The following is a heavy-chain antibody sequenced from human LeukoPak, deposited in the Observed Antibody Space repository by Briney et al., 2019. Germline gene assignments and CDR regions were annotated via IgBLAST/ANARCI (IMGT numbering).Heavy chain of an antibody. D-gene: IGHD6-19*01. CDR2: INPNSGGT. J-gene: IGHJ3*02. Sequence: ASVKVSCKASGYTFTGYYMHWVRQAPGQGLEWMGWINPNSGGTNYAQKFQGRVTMTRNTSISTAYMELSSLRSEDTAVYYCARREYSSGGDIWGQGTMVTVSS. CDR3: ARREYSSGGDI. V-gene: IGHV1-2*02. CDR1: GYTFTGYY.